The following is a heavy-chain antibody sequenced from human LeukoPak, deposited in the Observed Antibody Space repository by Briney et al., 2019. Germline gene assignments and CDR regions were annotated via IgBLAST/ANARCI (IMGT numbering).Heavy chain of an antibody. Sequence: GGSLRLSCAASGFTFSSYEMNWVRQAPGKGLEWVSYISSSGSTIYYADSVKGRFTISRDNVMNSLSLQMHSLRAEDTAVYYCVRDGSSGWHFDYWGQGALVTVSS. CDR1: GFTFSSYE. CDR3: VRDGSSGWHFDY. V-gene: IGHV3-48*03. D-gene: IGHD6-19*01. CDR2: ISSSGSTI. J-gene: IGHJ4*02.